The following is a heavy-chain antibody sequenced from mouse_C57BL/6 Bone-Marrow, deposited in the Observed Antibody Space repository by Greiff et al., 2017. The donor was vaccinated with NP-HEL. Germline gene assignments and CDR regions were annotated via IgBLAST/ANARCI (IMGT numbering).Heavy chain of an antibody. Sequence: QVQLQQPGAELVRPGPSVKLSCKASGYTFTSYWMHWVKQRPGQGLEWIGVIDPSDSYTNYNQKFKGKATFTVDTSSSTAYMQLSSLTSEDSAVYYCARSYCNSFDDWGKGTTRTVSS. V-gene: IGHV1-59*01. D-gene: IGHD2-1*01. CDR1: GYTFTSYW. CDR2: IDPSDSYT. CDR3: ARSYCNSFDD. J-gene: IGHJ2*01.